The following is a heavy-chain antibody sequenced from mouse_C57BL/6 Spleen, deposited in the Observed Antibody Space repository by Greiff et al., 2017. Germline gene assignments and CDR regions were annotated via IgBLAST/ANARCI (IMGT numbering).Heavy chain of an antibody. CDR1: GYTFTDYY. D-gene: IGHD2-10*01. J-gene: IGHJ3*01. CDR3: AREEAYSSWFAY. CDR2: INPYNGGT. V-gene: IGHV1-19*01. Sequence: VQLQQSGPVLVKPGASVKMSCKASGYTFTDYYMNWVKQRHGKSLEWIGVINPYNGGTSYKQKFKGTATLTVDKSSSTAYMELNSLTSEAAAVYYCAREEAYSSWFAYWGQGTLVTVSA.